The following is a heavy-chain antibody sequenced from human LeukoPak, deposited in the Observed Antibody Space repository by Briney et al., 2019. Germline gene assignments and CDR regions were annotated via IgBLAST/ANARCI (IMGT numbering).Heavy chain of an antibody. CDR3: AGDPGSSWEGLYYYYYGTDV. CDR2: ISSSSSYI. Sequence: GGSLRLFCAASGFTFSSYSMNWVRQAPGKGLEWVSSISSSSSYIYYADSVKGRFTISRDNAKNSLYLQMNSLRAEDTAVYYCAGDPGSSWEGLYYYYYGTDVWGQGTTVTVSS. D-gene: IGHD6-13*01. CDR1: GFTFSSYS. V-gene: IGHV3-21*01. J-gene: IGHJ6*02.